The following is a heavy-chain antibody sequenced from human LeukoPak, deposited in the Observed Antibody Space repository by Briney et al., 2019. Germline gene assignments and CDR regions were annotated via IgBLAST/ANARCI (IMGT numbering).Heavy chain of an antibody. CDR2: IYYSGST. CDR3: ARSPKTGTYLVI. CDR1: GGSISSSSYY. V-gene: IGHV4-39*07. J-gene: IGHJ4*02. Sequence: SETLSLTCTVSGGSISSSSYYWGWIRQPPGKGLEWIRSIYYSGSTYYNPSLKSRVTISVDTSKNQFSLKLSSVTAADTAVYYCARSPKTGTYLVIWGQGTLVTVSS. D-gene: IGHD1-1*01.